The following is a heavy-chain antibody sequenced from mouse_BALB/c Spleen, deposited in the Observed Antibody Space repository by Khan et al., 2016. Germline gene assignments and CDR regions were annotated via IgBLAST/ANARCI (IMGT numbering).Heavy chain of an antibody. J-gene: IGHJ3*01. CDR3: ASSTRFAWFAY. CDR1: GFNIKDTY. Sequence: VQLQQSGAELVKPGASVKLSCTSSGFNIKDTYIHWVKRRPEQGLEWIGRIDPANGYTKYDPKFQGRATLTADTSSNTAYLQLSSLTSEDIGVXYCASSTRFAWFAYWGQGTLVTVSA. D-gene: IGHD2-13*01. V-gene: IGHV14-3*02. CDR2: IDPANGYT.